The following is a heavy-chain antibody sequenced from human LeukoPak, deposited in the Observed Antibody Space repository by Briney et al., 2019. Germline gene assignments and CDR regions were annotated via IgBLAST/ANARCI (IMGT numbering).Heavy chain of an antibody. CDR2: ISSSGSTI. J-gene: IGHJ6*04. CDR3: AELGITMIGGV. D-gene: IGHD3-10*02. V-gene: IGHV3-48*03. Sequence: GGSLRLSCAASGFTFSSYEMNWVRLAPGKGLEWVSYISSSGSTIYYADSVKGRFTISRDNAKNSLYLQMNSLRAEDTAVYYCAELGITMIGGVWGKGTTVTISS. CDR1: GFTFSSYE.